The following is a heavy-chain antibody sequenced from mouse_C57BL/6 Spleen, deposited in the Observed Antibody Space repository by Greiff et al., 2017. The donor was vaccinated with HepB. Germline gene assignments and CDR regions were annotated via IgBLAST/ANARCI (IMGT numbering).Heavy chain of an antibody. D-gene: IGHD1-1*01. CDR2: IYPRSGNT. CDR3: ARDLITTVEGGFAY. V-gene: IGHV1-81*01. J-gene: IGHJ3*01. Sequence: VKLQQSGAELARPGASVKLSCKASGYTFTSYGISWVKQRTGQGLEWIGEIYPRSGNTYYNEKFKGKATLTADKSSSTAYMELRSLTSEDSAVYFCARDLITTVEGGFAYWGQGTLVTVSA. CDR1: GYTFTSYG.